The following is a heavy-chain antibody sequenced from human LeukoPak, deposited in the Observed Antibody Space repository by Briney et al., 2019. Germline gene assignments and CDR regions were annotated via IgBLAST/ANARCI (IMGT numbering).Heavy chain of an antibody. CDR3: ARGRYTTAWGDTAMVLRTNFDY. D-gene: IGHD5-18*01. CDR2: INHSGST. CDR1: GGSFSGYY. J-gene: IGHJ4*02. V-gene: IGHV4-34*01. Sequence: SETLSLTCAVYGGSFSGYYWSWIRQPPGKGLEWIGEINHSGSTNYNPSLKSRVTISVDTSKNQFSLKLSSVTAADTAVYYCARGRYTTAWGDTAMVLRTNFDYWGQGTLVTVSS.